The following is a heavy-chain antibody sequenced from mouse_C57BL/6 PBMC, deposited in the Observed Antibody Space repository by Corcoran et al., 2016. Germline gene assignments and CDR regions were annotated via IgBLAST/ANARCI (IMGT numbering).Heavy chain of an antibody. J-gene: IGHJ2*01. Sequence: EFQLQQAGPERVKPGASVKISCKASGYSFTDYNMNWVKQSNGKSLEWIGVINPNYGTTSYNQKFKGKATLTVDQSSSTAYMQLNSLTSEDSAVYYCARNYGSSYSFDYWGQGTTLTVSS. V-gene: IGHV1-39*01. CDR2: INPNYGTT. CDR1: GYSFTDYN. CDR3: ARNYGSSYSFDY. D-gene: IGHD1-1*01.